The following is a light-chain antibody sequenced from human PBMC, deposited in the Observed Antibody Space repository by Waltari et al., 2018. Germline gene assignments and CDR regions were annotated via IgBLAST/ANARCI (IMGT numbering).Light chain of an antibody. J-gene: IGLJ3*02. CDR2: GVS. CDR1: NNDVGYYDY. Sequence: QSALTQPRSVSGSPRQSVTISCTGTNNDVGYYDYVSWYQQHPNEAPKLWIFGVSQRPSGVPYRFSGSKAGNTASLSSSGLQAEDDADYYCCAYAGGFTWVFGGGTRLTV. CDR3: CAYAGGFTWV. V-gene: IGLV2-11*01.